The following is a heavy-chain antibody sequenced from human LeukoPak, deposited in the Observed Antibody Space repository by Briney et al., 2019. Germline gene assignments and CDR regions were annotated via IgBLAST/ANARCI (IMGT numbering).Heavy chain of an antibody. CDR3: ARGGPYSSSPKTTSGVY. D-gene: IGHD6-13*01. CDR2: INPSGGSA. CDR1: GYTFTSYY. Sequence: ASVKVSCKASGYTFTSYYLHWVRQAPGQGLEWMGIINPSGGSATYAQKFQGRVTMTRDTSTNTVYMELSSLRSEDTAVYYCARGGPYSSSPKTTSGVYWGQGTLVTVSS. V-gene: IGHV1-46*01. J-gene: IGHJ4*02.